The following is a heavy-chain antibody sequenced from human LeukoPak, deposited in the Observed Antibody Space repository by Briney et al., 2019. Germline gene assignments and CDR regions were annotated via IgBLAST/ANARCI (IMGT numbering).Heavy chain of an antibody. Sequence: PGGSLRLSCAASGFTFSSYAMSWVRQAPGKGLEWVSAISGSGGSTYYADSVKGRFTISRDNSKNTLYLQMNSLRAEDTAVYYGAKGGSLLWFGESFDYWGQGTLVTVSS. CDR2: ISGSGGST. CDR3: AKGGSLLWFGESFDY. J-gene: IGHJ4*02. D-gene: IGHD3-10*01. CDR1: GFTFSSYA. V-gene: IGHV3-23*01.